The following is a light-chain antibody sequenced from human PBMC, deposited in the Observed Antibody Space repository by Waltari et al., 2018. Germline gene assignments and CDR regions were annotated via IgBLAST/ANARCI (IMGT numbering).Light chain of an antibody. Sequence: EIVMTHSPATLSMSPGESATLSRRASQSVNSNLAWYQQKPGQAPRLLIYGASTRATGIPARFSGSGYGTDLSLTISSLQSEDFAVYYCQQYNNWPPEDTFGQGTKLEIK. CDR3: QQYNNWPPEDT. CDR1: QSVNSN. J-gene: IGKJ2*01. CDR2: GAS. V-gene: IGKV3-15*01.